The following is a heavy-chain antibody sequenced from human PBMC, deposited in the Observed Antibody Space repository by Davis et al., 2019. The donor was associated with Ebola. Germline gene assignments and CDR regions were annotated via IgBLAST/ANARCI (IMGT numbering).Heavy chain of an antibody. V-gene: IGHV1-8*01. D-gene: IGHD4-17*01. Sequence: ASVKVSCKASGYTFTSYDINWVRQATGQGLEWMGWMNPNSGNTGYAQKFQGRVTMTRNTSISTAYMELSSLRSEDTAVYYCARGPYSTVTIDYWGQGTLVTVSS. CDR1: GYTFTSYD. J-gene: IGHJ4*02. CDR3: ARGPYSTVTIDY. CDR2: MNPNSGNT.